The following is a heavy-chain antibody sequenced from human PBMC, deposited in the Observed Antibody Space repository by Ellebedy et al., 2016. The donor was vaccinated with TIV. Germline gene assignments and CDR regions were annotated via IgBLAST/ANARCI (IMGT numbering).Heavy chain of an antibody. D-gene: IGHD2-8*02. V-gene: IGHV1-46*01. CDR2: INPSGGST. CDR3: ARTWSDAFDI. J-gene: IGHJ3*02. CDR1: GGTFSSYA. Sequence: ASVKVSCXASGGTFSSYAISWVRQAPGQGLEWMGIINPSGGSTSYAQKFQGRVTMTRDTSTSTVYMELSSLRSEDTAVYYCARTWSDAFDIWGQGTMVTVSS.